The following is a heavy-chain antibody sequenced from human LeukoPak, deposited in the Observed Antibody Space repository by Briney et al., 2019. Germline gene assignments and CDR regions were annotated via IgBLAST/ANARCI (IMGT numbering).Heavy chain of an antibody. Sequence: ASVKVSCKASGYTLTGYYMHWVRQAPGQGLEWMGWINPKSGGTNYAQKFQGRVTMTTDTSMTTAHMEVSRLTSDDTAVYYCARAGGRSWFDPWGPGTLVTVSS. J-gene: IGHJ5*02. CDR3: ARAGGRSWFDP. CDR2: INPKSGGT. CDR1: GYTLTGYY. V-gene: IGHV1-2*02.